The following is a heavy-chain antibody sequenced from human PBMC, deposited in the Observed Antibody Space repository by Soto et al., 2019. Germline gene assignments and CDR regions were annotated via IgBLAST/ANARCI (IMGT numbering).Heavy chain of an antibody. Sequence: EVQLVESGGGLIQPGGSLRLSCGASGFTVSTNYMSWVRQAPGKGLECVSHIYSGGSTYYADSVKGRFTISRDYSTNTLYLQMNALRAEDTAVYYCARCLGDLSLSAFDIWGQGTLVTVS. V-gene: IGHV3-53*01. CDR2: IYSGGST. J-gene: IGHJ3*02. CDR3: ARCLGDLSLSAFDI. CDR1: GFTVSTNY. D-gene: IGHD3-16*02.